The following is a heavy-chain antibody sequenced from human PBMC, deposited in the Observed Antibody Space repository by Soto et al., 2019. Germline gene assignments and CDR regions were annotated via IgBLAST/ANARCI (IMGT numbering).Heavy chain of an antibody. CDR3: ARHRSITTTGWQFDS. Sequence: QLQLMESGPRLVTSSETLSLTSTVSGGSVNSGTYYGGWIRQSPGKGLDWLGRVYFSGTTYYNPSLESRVTMPIDTSKNQFSLKLNSMTAADAAVYYCARHRSITTTGWQFDSWRQGTLVTVSS. CDR1: GGSVNSGTYY. CDR2: VYFSGTT. J-gene: IGHJ4*02. D-gene: IGHD2-2*01. V-gene: IGHV4-39*01.